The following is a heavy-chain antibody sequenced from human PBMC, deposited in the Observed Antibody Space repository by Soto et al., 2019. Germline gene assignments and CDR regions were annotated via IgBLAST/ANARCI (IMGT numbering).Heavy chain of an antibody. CDR3: ARPYYYDSSGLLGAFDY. Sequence: ASVKVSCKASGYTFTSYDMHWVRQAPGQGLEWMGIINPSGGSTSYAQKFQGRVTMTRDTSTSTVYMELSSLRSEDTAVYYCARPYYYDSSGLLGAFDYWGQGTLVTVSS. CDR1: GYTFTSYD. CDR2: INPSGGST. V-gene: IGHV1-46*01. J-gene: IGHJ4*02. D-gene: IGHD3-22*01.